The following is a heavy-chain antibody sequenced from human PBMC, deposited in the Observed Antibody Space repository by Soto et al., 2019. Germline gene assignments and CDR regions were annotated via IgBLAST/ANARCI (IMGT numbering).Heavy chain of an antibody. CDR3: ARGSTWQGRDWFDP. J-gene: IGHJ5*02. Sequence: QLLLQESGPGLVKPSETLSLTCTVSGDSVSNSGYYWGWIRQSPGKRLEWIGSVSFGGSKYYNPSLSSRVTFSVDTAKTLISLKMRSVTAADTAVYYCARGSTWQGRDWFDPWGQGTLVTVSS. V-gene: IGHV4-39*01. CDR2: VSFGGSK. D-gene: IGHD6-13*01. CDR1: GDSVSNSGYY.